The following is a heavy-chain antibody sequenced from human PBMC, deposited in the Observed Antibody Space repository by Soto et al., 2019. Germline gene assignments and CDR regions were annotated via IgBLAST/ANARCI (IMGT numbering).Heavy chain of an antibody. CDR1: GGTFSSYA. V-gene: IGHV1-69*13. J-gene: IGHJ6*03. Sequence: ASVKVSCKASGGTFSSYAISWVRQAPGQGLEWMGGIIPIFGTANYAQKFQGRVTITADESTSTAYMELSSLRSEDTAVYYCARHNAATTRYYYYYYYMDVWGKGTTVTVSS. CDR3: ARHNAATTRYYYYYYYMDV. CDR2: IIPIFGTA. D-gene: IGHD2-15*01.